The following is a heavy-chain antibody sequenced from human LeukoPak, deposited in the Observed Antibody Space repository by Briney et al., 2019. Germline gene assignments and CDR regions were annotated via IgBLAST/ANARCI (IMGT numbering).Heavy chain of an antibody. CDR2: IKSKTDGGTT. CDR3: TTRITIFGVVKDI. D-gene: IGHD3-3*01. Sequence: GGSLRLSCAASGFTFSSYAMSWVRQAPGKGPEWVGRIKSKTDGGTTDYAAPVKGRFTISRDDSKNTLYLQMNSLKTEDTAVYYCTTRITIFGVVKDIWGQGTMVTVSS. CDR1: GFTFSSYA. V-gene: IGHV3-15*01. J-gene: IGHJ3*02.